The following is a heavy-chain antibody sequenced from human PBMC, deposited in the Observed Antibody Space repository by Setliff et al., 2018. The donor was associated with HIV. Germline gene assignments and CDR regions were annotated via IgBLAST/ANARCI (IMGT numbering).Heavy chain of an antibody. D-gene: IGHD2-2*01. V-gene: IGHV1-69*10. CDR1: GGTFSSYA. J-gene: IGHJ5*02. CDR3: APVSSGWFDP. Sequence: ASVKVSCKPSGGTFSSYAITWVRQAPGQGLEWMGGIIPILGVANYAQKFQGRVTITADKSTTTAYMELSSLRSEDTAVYYCAPVSSGWFDPWGQGTLVTVSS. CDR2: IIPILGVA.